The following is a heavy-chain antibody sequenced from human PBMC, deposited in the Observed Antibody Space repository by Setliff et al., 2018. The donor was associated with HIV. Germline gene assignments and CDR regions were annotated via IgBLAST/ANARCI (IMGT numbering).Heavy chain of an antibody. CDR3: ARPYSTSSWFFDY. CDR2: IWHDVTKD. Sequence: PGGSLRLSCAASDFTFNNAWMNWVRQAPGKGLEWVAGIWHDVTKDYYADSVKGRFSLSGDYSKNTVSLQMNSLRAEDTAVYYCARPYSTSSWFFDYWGQGTLVTVSS. V-gene: IGHV3-33*08. J-gene: IGHJ4*02. D-gene: IGHD6-6*01. CDR1: DFTFNNAW.